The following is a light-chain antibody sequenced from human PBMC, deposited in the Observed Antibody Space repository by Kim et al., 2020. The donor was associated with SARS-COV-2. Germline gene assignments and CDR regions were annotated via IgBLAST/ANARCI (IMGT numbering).Light chain of an antibody. CDR3: LQDYIYPYT. CDR2: GAH. J-gene: IGKJ2*01. Sequence: SAPIGDRVNITGRASQDIRNDLGWYQQKPGKAPELLIYGAHSLQSGVPSRFADSGSGTDFTLTLSSLQPEDFATYYCLQDYIYPYTFGQGTKLDI. CDR1: QDIRND. V-gene: IGKV1-6*01.